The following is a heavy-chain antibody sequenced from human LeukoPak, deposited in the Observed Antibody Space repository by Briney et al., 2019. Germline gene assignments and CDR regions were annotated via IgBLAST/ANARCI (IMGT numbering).Heavy chain of an antibody. CDR1: GFTFSSYA. CDR2: ISWNSGSI. V-gene: IGHV3-9*01. D-gene: IGHD6-13*01. CDR3: AKDVGTAAAGTDYGMDV. Sequence: PGGSLRLSCAASGFTFSSYAMSWVRQAPGKGLEWVSGISWNSGSIGYADSVKGRFTISRDNAKNSLYLQMNSLRAEDTALYYCAKDVGTAAAGTDYGMDVWGQGTTVTVSS. J-gene: IGHJ6*02.